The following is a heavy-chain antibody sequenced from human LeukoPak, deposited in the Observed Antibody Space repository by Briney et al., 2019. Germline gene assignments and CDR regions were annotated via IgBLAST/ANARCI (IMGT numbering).Heavy chain of an antibody. V-gene: IGHV3-23*01. Sequence: GGSLRLSCAASGFIFSNYAMSWVRQAPGKGLEWVSAISGSGGSTYYADSVKGRFTISRDNSKNTLYLQMNSLRAEDTAVYYCAKDEAYSGSYSQFDYWGQGTLVTVSS. J-gene: IGHJ4*02. CDR1: GFIFSNYA. CDR2: ISGSGGST. CDR3: AKDEAYSGSYSQFDY. D-gene: IGHD1-26*01.